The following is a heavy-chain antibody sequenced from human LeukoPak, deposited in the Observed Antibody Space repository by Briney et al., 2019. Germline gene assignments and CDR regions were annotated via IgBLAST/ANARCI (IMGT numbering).Heavy chain of an antibody. D-gene: IGHD5-18*01. Sequence: GESLKISCKGSGYSFTSHWIGWVRQAPGQGLEWMGWISAYNGNTNYAQKLQGRVTMTTDTSTSTAYMELRSLRSDDTAVYYCARLRGYSYGEQDYWGQGTLVTVSS. V-gene: IGHV1-18*04. CDR2: ISAYNGNT. CDR1: GYSFTSHW. J-gene: IGHJ4*02. CDR3: ARLRGYSYGEQDY.